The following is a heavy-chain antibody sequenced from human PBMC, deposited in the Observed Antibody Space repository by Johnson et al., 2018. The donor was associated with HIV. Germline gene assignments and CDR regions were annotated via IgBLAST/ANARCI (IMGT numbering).Heavy chain of an antibody. CDR2: TSYDGGNN. D-gene: IGHD6-6*01. Sequence: VPLVESGGGLVKPGGSLRLSCAAPGFPFRSYSLHWVRPAPGKGLEWVAVTSYDGGNNYYADSVKGRFTIARDNSKNTLYLQMNSLRAEDTAMYYCATSGLTLGSSSSHAFDIWGQGTMVTVSS. J-gene: IGHJ3*02. V-gene: IGHV3-30*04. CDR1: GFPFRSYS. CDR3: ATSGLTLGSSSSHAFDI.